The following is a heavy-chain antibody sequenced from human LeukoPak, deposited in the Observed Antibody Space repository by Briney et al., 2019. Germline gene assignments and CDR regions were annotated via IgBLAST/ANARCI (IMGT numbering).Heavy chain of an antibody. CDR2: ISYDGSNK. V-gene: IGHV3-30*18. CDR1: GFTFSSYG. CDR3: AKDGDL. J-gene: IGHJ4*02. D-gene: IGHD7-27*01. Sequence: GRSLRLSCAASGFTFSSYGMHWVRQAPGKGLEWVAVISYDGSNKYYADSVKGRFTISRDNSKNTLYLQMNSLRAEDTAVYYCAKDGDLWGQGTLVTVSS.